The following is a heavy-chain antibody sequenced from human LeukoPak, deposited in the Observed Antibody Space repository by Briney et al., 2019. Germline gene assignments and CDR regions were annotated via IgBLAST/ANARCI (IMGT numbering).Heavy chain of an antibody. D-gene: IGHD3-16*02. CDR1: GFTFSSHE. CDR3: ARDGYRTRGWFDP. V-gene: IGHV3-21*01. Sequence: GGSLRLSCVASGFTFSSHEMNWVRQAPGKGLEWVSSISSSSSYIYYADSVKGRFTISRDNAKNSLYLQMNSLRAEDTAVYYCARDGYRTRGWFDPWGQGTLVTVTS. J-gene: IGHJ5*02. CDR2: ISSSSSYI.